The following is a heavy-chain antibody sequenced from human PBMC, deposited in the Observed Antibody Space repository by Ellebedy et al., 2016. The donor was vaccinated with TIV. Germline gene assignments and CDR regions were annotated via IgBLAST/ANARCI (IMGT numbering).Heavy chain of an antibody. J-gene: IGHJ4*02. Sequence: AASVKVSCKTSGYIFTSSGINWVRQAPGQGLEWMGWVSAHNDNTKYAQKVQGRVTMTTDTSTTTVYMELSSLRSEDTAVYWCAKSSDYGGYGDFDYWGQGTLVTVSS. CDR1: GYIFTSSG. CDR2: VSAHNDNT. CDR3: AKSSDYGGYGDFDY. D-gene: IGHD5-12*01. V-gene: IGHV1-18*01.